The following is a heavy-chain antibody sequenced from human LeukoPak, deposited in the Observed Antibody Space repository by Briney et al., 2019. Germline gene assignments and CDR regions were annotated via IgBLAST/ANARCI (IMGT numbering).Heavy chain of an antibody. J-gene: IGHJ4*02. CDR1: GFIFSSYS. D-gene: IGHD3-3*01. CDR3: ARDSYVLRFLEWLY. Sequence: GGSLRLSCAASGFIFSSYSMSWVRQAPGKGLEWVSYISSSSTTRYYGDSVKGRFTISRDNAKNSLYLQMNSLRAEDTAVYYCARDSYVLRFLEWLYWGQGTLVTVSS. V-gene: IGHV3-48*01. CDR2: ISSSSTTR.